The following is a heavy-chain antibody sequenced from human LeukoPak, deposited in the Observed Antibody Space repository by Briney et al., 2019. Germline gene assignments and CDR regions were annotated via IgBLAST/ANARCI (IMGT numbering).Heavy chain of an antibody. CDR3: ARLLRYCSSTSCYTLNY. Sequence: GESLKISCKGSGYSFTSYWIGWVRQVPGKGLEWMGIIYPGDSDTRYSPSFQGQVTISADKSISTAYLQWSSLKASDTAMYYCARLLRYCSSTSCYTLNYWGQGTLVTVSS. D-gene: IGHD2-2*02. J-gene: IGHJ4*02. V-gene: IGHV5-51*01. CDR1: GYSFTSYW. CDR2: IYPGDSDT.